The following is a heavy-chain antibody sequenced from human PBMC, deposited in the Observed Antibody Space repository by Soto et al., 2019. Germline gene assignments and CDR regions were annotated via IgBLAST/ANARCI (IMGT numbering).Heavy chain of an antibody. D-gene: IGHD4-17*01. Sequence: QVQVVQSGAEVKKPGSSVKVSCKASGGSYSTYTISWVRQAPGQGLEWMGRIIPILGIANYAQAFQGRLTITGGRSTRAASMELSDLRSEDTALYYFARESGGDYPLLDCWGQGALFTVSS. CDR3: ARESGGDYPLLDC. V-gene: IGHV1-69*08. CDR1: GGSYSTYT. J-gene: IGHJ4*02. CDR2: IIPILGIA.